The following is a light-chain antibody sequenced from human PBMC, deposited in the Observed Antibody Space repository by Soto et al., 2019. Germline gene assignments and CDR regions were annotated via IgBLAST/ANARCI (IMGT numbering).Light chain of an antibody. CDR2: AAS. CDR3: QQNYITPLT. J-gene: IGKJ4*01. Sequence: DVQLTQSPSPLSASVGDRVSISCRASRAITNHLNWYQQKPGKAPILLVYAASTLDTGVPSRFSDSGSGTDFTLTIDSLQPEDVATYFCQQNYITPLTFGGGTKVEI. CDR1: RAITNH. V-gene: IGKV1-39*01.